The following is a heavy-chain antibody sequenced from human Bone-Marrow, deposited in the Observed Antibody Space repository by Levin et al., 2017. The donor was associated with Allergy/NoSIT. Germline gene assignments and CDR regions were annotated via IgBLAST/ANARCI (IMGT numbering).Heavy chain of an antibody. V-gene: IGHV3-30*04. J-gene: IGHJ6*02. CDR3: ARDLVPQQLVPYYYYYYGMDV. D-gene: IGHD6-13*01. CDR1: GFTFSSYA. CDR2: ISYDGSNK. Sequence: QAGGSLRLSCGASGFTFSSYAMHWVRQAPGKGLEWVAVISYDGSNKYYADSVKGRFTISRDNSKNTLYLQMNSLRAEDTAVYYSARDLVPQQLVPYYYYYYGMDVWGQGTTVTVSS.